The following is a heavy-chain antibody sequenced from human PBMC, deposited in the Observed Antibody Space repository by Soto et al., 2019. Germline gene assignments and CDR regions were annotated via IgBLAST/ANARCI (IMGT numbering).Heavy chain of an antibody. CDR3: ARGWRAAFDY. CDR2: INHSGGT. V-gene: IGHV4-34*01. CDR1: GMSFSGYQ. D-gene: IGHD6-25*01. J-gene: IGHJ4*02. Sequence: QVQLQQWGAGLLKPSETLSLTCAVNGMSFSGYQWTWFRQPPGKGLEWIGEINHSGGTNYNASLESRVTISLDTSKNQFSLRLNSVTAADTAVYYCARGWRAAFDYWGQGTLVTVS.